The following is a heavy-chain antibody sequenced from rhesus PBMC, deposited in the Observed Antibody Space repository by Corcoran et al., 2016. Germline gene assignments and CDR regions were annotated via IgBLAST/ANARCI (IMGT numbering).Heavy chain of an antibody. CDR1: VFTFSSYG. CDR2: ISYTGGST. CDR3: AKDPTDY. Sequence: EVQLVETGGGLVQPGGSLRLSCAAFVFTFSSYGLIWVRQAPGKGLEWVSGISYTGGSTYYADSVKGRFTISRDNSKNTLSLQMNSLRAEDTAVYYCAKDPTDYWGQGVLVTVSS. J-gene: IGHJ4*01. V-gene: IGHV3S5*01.